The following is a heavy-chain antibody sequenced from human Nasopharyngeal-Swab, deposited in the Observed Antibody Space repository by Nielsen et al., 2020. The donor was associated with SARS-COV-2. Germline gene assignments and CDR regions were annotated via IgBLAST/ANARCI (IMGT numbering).Heavy chain of an antibody. Sequence: PGKGLEWIGEINHSGSTYYNPSLKSRVTISVDTSKNQFSLKLSSVTAADTAVYYCARVTLGEDSYGDNWFDPWGQGTLVTVSS. V-gene: IGHV4-34*01. D-gene: IGHD5-18*01. CDR3: ARVTLGEDSYGDNWFDP. CDR2: INHSGST. J-gene: IGHJ5*02.